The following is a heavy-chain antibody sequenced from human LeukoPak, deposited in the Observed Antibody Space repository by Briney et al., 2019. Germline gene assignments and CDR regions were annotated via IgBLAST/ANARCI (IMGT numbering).Heavy chain of an antibody. CDR2: ISSSGSTI. D-gene: IGHD3-3*01. J-gene: IGHJ4*02. CDR3: AKTRGISISGVVPLCDY. Sequence: PGGSLRLSCAASGFTFSDYYMSWIRQAPGKGLEWVSYISSSGSTIYYADSVKGRFTISRENAKNSLYLQMNSLRAEDTAVYYCAKTRGISISGVVPLCDYWGQGTLVTVSS. CDR1: GFTFSDYY. V-gene: IGHV3-11*01.